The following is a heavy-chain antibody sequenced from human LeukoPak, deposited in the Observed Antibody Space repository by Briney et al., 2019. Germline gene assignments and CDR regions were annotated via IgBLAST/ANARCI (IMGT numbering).Heavy chain of an antibody. J-gene: IGHJ6*03. CDR2: INAGNGNT. CDR3: ARVSGVSIGAIGTYYYYYMDV. D-gene: IGHD2-8*02. V-gene: IGHV1-3*01. Sequence: GASVKVSCKASGYTFTSTAMSWVRQAPGQRLEWMGWINAGNGNTKYSQEFQGRVTITRDTSASTVYMELGSLRSDDTAVYYCARVSGVSIGAIGTYYYYYMDVWGKGTTVTISS. CDR1: GYTFTSTA.